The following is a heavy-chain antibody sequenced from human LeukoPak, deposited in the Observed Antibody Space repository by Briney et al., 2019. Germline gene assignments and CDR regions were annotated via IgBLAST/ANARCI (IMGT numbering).Heavy chain of an antibody. CDR3: ANLPRGDY. CDR1: GFTVSRNY. CDR2: IYSGGNT. D-gene: IGHD3-10*01. J-gene: IGHJ4*02. Sequence: PGGSLRLSCAASGFTVSRNYMSWVRQAPGKGLEWVSVIYSGGNTYYADFVKGRFTISRDNSKNTLYLQINSLTPEDTAVYYCANLPRGDYWGLGTLVTVSS. V-gene: IGHV3-53*01.